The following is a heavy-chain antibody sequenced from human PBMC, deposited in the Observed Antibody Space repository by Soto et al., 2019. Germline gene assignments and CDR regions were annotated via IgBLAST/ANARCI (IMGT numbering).Heavy chain of an antibody. CDR3: ARDRDRLGSTSSGGFDY. V-gene: IGHV1-46*01. CDR1: GYPFTSYF. D-gene: IGHD2-2*01. CDR2: INPSGGST. J-gene: IGHJ4*02. Sequence: QVQLVQSGAEVKKPGASVKVSCKASGYPFTSYFLHWVRQAPGHGLDWMGMINPSGGSTIFAQKFQGRGTMPRDTSTSTVYMELSSLRSEDTAVYYCARDRDRLGSTSSGGFDYWGQGTLVTVSS.